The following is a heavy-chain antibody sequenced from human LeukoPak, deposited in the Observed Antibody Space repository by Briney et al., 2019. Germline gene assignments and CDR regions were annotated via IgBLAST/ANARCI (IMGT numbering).Heavy chain of an antibody. V-gene: IGHV3-48*01. CDR2: ISSSSSTI. J-gene: IGHJ4*02. D-gene: IGHD3-10*01. CDR3: ARRPNYYGSGSYHHFDY. Sequence: PGGSLRLSCAASGFTFSSYSMNWVRQAPGKGLEWVSYISSSSSTIYYADSVKGRFTISRDNAKNSLYLQMNGLRAEDTAVYYCARRPNYYGSGSYHHFDYWGQGTLVTVSS. CDR1: GFTFSSYS.